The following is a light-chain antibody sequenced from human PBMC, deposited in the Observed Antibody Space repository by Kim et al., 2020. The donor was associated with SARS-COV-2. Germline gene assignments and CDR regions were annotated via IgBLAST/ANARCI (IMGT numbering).Light chain of an antibody. Sequence: LGQTVRITCQCDSLRSYYASWYQQKPGQAPVLVFYGKNNRPSGIPDRFSGSSSGNTASLTITGAQAEDVADYYCNSRDSSGNHWVFGGGTQLTDL. CDR2: GKN. CDR1: SLRSYY. CDR3: NSRDSSGNHWV. J-gene: IGLJ3*02. V-gene: IGLV3-19*01.